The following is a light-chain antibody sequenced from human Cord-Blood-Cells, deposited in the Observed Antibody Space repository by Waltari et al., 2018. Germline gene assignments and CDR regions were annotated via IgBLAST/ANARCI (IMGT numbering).Light chain of an antibody. CDR3: QQSYSTPWT. V-gene: IGKV1-39*01. CDR2: AAA. J-gene: IGKJ1*01. Sequence: DIQMTQSPPSLSASVGDSFTITCRASQSSSSYLNWYQQKPAKDPKLLIYAAASLQSGVPSRFSGSGSGTDFTLTISSLQPEEFATYYCQQSYSTPWTFGQGTKVEIK. CDR1: QSSSSY.